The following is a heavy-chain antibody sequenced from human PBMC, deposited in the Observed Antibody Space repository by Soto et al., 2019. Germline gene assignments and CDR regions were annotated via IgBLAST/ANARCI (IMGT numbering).Heavy chain of an antibody. V-gene: IGHV3-74*03. J-gene: IGHJ4*02. CDR1: GFTFSSHW. CDR3: ALTPTVTTGGRY. CDR2: INSDGSST. Sequence: EVQLVESGGGLVQPGGSLRLSCAASGFTFSSHWIHWVRQTPGKGLVWVSTINSDGSSTAYADSVKGRFTISRDNAKNTLYLQMNSLRAEDTAVYYCALTPTVTTGGRYWGQGTLVTVSS. D-gene: IGHD4-17*01.